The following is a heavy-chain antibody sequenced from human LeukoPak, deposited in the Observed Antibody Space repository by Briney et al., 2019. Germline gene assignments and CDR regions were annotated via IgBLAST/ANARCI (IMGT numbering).Heavy chain of an antibody. CDR3: ARGAVTAIHAFDI. D-gene: IGHD2-21*02. CDR1: GFTFSSYE. CDR2: ITSSSSYT. V-gene: IGHV3-11*03. J-gene: IGHJ3*02. Sequence: PRGSLRLSCAASGFTFSSYEMNWVRQAPGKGLEWVSYITSSSSYTNYADSVKGRFTISRDNAKNSLYLQMNSLRAEDTAVYYCARGAVTAIHAFDIWGQGTMVIVSS.